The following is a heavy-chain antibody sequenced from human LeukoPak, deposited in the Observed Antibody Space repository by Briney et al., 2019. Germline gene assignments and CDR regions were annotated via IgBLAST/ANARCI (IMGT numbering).Heavy chain of an antibody. CDR1: RYTFTDYY. CDR2: ISPHSGGT. D-gene: IGHD6-19*01. CDR3: ASSGYNSGWGLDY. J-gene: IGHJ4*02. V-gene: IGHV1-2*02. Sequence: ASVKVSCKASRYTFTDYYIHWVRQAPGQGLEWMGRISPHSGGTIYAQNFQGRVTMTRDTSISTAYMELSRLRSDDTAVYYCASSGYNSGWGLDYWGQGTLVTVSS.